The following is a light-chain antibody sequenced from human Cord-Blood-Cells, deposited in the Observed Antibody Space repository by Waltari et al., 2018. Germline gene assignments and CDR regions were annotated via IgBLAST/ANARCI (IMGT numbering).Light chain of an antibody. Sequence: DIGMTQTPLSLSVTPGQPASISCKSSQSLLHSDGKTYLYWYLQTPGQSPQLLISEVSRRFSVVPDRFSGSGSGTDFPLKISRVEAEDVGVYYCMQGIHLRTFGQGTKVEIK. CDR3: MQGIHLRT. CDR2: EVS. J-gene: IGKJ1*01. CDR1: QSLLHSDGKTY. V-gene: IGKV2-29*02.